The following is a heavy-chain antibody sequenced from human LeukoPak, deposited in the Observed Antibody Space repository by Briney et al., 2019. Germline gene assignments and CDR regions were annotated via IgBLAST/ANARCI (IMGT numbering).Heavy chain of an antibody. CDR2: IIPILGIA. Sequence: ASVKVSCKASGYTFTSYAISWVRQAPGQGLEWMGRIIPILGIANYAQKFQGRVTITADKSTSTVYMELSSLRSEDTAVYYCARDGYDFWSGYNNFDYWGQGTLVTVSS. CDR3: ARDGYDFWSGYNNFDY. J-gene: IGHJ4*02. V-gene: IGHV1-69*04. CDR1: GYTFTSYA. D-gene: IGHD3-3*01.